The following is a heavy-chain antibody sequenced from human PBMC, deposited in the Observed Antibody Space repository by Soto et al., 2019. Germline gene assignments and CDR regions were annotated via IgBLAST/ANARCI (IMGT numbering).Heavy chain of an antibody. J-gene: IGHJ4*02. V-gene: IGHV4-59*01. Sequence: NPSETLSLTXTVSGGSISNYYWSWIRQPPGKGLEWIGYIYYSGSTNYNRSLKSRVTISVDTSKNQFSLKLSSVTAADTALYYCARGIQLWQYYFDYWGQGTLVTVSS. D-gene: IGHD5-18*01. CDR1: GGSISNYY. CDR2: IYYSGST. CDR3: ARGIQLWQYYFDY.